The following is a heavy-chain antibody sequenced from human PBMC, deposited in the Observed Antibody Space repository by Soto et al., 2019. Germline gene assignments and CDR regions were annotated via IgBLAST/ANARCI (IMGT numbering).Heavy chain of an antibody. CDR1: GGSFTVYY. CDR2: VSHRGST. CDR3: ARNGGSTWYHFDS. Sequence: SETLSLTCAVNGGSFTVYYGCWIRQSPGKGLEWIGEVSHRGSTNYNPSLKSRVTISIDTSKNQFFLKLNSVTAADTGMYYCARNGGSTWYHFDSWGQGTVVS. J-gene: IGHJ4*02. D-gene: IGHD6-13*01. V-gene: IGHV4-34*01.